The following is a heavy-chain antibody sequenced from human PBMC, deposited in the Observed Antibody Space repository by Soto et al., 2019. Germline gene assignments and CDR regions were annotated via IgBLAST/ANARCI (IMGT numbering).Heavy chain of an antibody. Sequence: GGSLRLSCAASGFTFSSYAMHWVRQAPGKGLEWVAVISYDGSNKYYADSVKGRFTISRDNSKNTLYLQMNSLRAEDTAVYYCARDPGRKWLRLVYFDYWGQGTLVTVS. CDR3: ARDPGRKWLRLVYFDY. D-gene: IGHD5-12*01. CDR1: GFTFSSYA. J-gene: IGHJ4*02. CDR2: ISYDGSNK. V-gene: IGHV3-30*04.